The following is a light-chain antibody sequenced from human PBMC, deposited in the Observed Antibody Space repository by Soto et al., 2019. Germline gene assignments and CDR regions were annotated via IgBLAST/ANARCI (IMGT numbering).Light chain of an antibody. Sequence: EIVLTQSPGTLSSSPGGRATLSCRASQSVTNNYLAWYQQKRGQAPRLLIWGASIRAADLPDRFSGGGSGTDFPLTISRLETEDFAVYYCHQYGSSPGTFGQGTKVEIK. CDR3: HQYGSSPGT. CDR2: GAS. CDR1: QSVTNNY. J-gene: IGKJ1*01. V-gene: IGKV3-20*01.